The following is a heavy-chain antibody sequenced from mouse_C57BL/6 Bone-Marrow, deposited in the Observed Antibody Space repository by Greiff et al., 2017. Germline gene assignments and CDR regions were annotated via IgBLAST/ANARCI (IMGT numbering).Heavy chain of an antibody. CDR1: GYTFTSYW. CDR2: IYPGSGST. J-gene: IGHJ2*01. Sequence: VQLQQPGAELVKPGASVKMSCKASGYTFTSYWITWVKQRPGQGLAWIGDIYPGSGSTNYNEKFKSKATLTVDTSASTAYMQHSSLTSEGSAVYYCANPFDYWGQGTTLTVSS. V-gene: IGHV1-55*01. CDR3: ANPFDY.